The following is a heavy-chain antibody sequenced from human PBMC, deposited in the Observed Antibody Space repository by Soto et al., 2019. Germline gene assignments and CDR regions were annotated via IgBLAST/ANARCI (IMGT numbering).Heavy chain of an antibody. D-gene: IGHD6-13*01. CDR1: GFIFNSYA. CDR2: ISSDGSNK. CDR3: ARGRRGYSTSA. J-gene: IGHJ5*02. Sequence: PGGSLRLSCTASGFIFNSYAMHWVRQAPGKGLEWVAIISSDGSNKYYADSVKGRFTISRDNSKNTLSLQMNSLRPDDTAVYYCARGRRGYSTSAWGQGTLVTVSS. V-gene: IGHV3-30-3*01.